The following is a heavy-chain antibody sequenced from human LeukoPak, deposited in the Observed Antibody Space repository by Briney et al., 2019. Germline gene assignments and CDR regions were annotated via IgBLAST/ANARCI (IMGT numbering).Heavy chain of an antibody. Sequence: GGSLRLSCVASGLTFNNYWVTWVRQAPGKGLEWVANIRPDGGDKYYVDSVKGRFTISRDNSKNTLYLQMNSLRAEDTAVYYCARDRLITMIVVVITGVFDYWGQGTLVTVSS. CDR1: GLTFNNYW. J-gene: IGHJ4*02. D-gene: IGHD3-22*01. CDR2: IRPDGGDK. V-gene: IGHV3-7*01. CDR3: ARDRLITMIVVVITGVFDY.